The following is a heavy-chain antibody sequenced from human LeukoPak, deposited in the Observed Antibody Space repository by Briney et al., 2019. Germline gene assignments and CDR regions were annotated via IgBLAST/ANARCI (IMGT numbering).Heavy chain of an antibody. CDR2: INPNSGGT. Sequence: ASVKVSCKASGYTFTGYYVHWVRQAPGQGLEWMGWINPNSGGTNYAQKFQGRVTMTRDTSISTAYMELSRLRSDDTAVYYCARELRRYNWFDPWGQGTLVTVFS. V-gene: IGHV1-2*02. CDR3: ARELRRYNWFDP. D-gene: IGHD5-12*01. J-gene: IGHJ5*02. CDR1: GYTFTGYY.